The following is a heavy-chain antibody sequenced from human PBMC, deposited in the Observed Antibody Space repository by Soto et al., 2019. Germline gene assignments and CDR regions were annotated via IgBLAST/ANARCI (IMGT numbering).Heavy chain of an antibody. CDR2: ISTINGKA. CDR3: ARDPREPRYSGSPFSHYGMDV. J-gene: IGHJ6*02. Sequence: ASVKVSCKASGYTFITYGVSWVRQAPGQGLDWLGWISTINGKASYAEKLQGRVTITTDKTTSTAYMELRSLRSDDTAVYYCARDPREPRYSGSPFSHYGMDVWGQGTTVTVSS. V-gene: IGHV1-18*01. D-gene: IGHD1-26*01. CDR1: GYTFITYG.